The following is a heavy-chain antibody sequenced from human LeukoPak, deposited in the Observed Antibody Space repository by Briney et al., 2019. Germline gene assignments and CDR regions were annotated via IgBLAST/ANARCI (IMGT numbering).Heavy chain of an antibody. J-gene: IGHJ4*02. Sequence: ASVKVSCKAPGHTFTNYYIHWVRQAPGQGLEWMGVINPTGGTTTYAQSFQGRVTMTRDMSTSTVYMELSSLRSEDTAVFYCARVRKAATGTGFAYWGQGTLVTVSS. CDR3: ARVRKAATGTGFAY. CDR2: INPTGGTT. D-gene: IGHD6-13*01. CDR1: GHTFTNYY. V-gene: IGHV1-46*01.